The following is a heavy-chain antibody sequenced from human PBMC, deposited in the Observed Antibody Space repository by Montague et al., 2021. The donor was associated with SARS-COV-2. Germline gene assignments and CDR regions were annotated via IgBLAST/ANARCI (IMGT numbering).Heavy chain of an antibody. CDR2: IHHTGGS. D-gene: IGHD1-1*01. CDR3: ASHPVWQQLCT. V-gene: IGHV4-4*02. Sequence: SETLSLTCAVSGASLAGGYWWSCVRQSPGKGLEWIADIHHTGGSNYNPSLVSRVTIFLDHSKNHLTLTLSSVTAADTAMYYCASHPVWQQLCTWGQGTLVTVSA. J-gene: IGHJ5*02. CDR1: GASLAGGYW.